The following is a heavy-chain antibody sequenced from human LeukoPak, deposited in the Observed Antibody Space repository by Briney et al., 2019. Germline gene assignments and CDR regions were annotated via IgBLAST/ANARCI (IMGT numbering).Heavy chain of an antibody. Sequence: GGSLRLSCAASGFTFSSYAMSWVRQAPGKGLEWVANIKHDGSEKYYVDSVKGRFTISRDNAKNSLYLQMNSLRAEDTAVYYCARYCSSTSCYAYYMDVWGKGTTVTISS. J-gene: IGHJ6*03. CDR1: GFTFSSYA. V-gene: IGHV3-7*01. D-gene: IGHD2-2*01. CDR2: IKHDGSEK. CDR3: ARYCSSTSCYAYYMDV.